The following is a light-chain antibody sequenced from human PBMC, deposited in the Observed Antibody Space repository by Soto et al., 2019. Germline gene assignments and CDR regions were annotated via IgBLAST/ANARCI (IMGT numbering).Light chain of an antibody. CDR3: QQYNSYSRT. CDR2: KAS. CDR1: QSISSW. V-gene: IGKV1-5*03. Sequence: DIQMTQAPSTPAASVGERGTNTWRASQSISSWLAWYQQKPGKAPKLLIYKASSLESGVPSRFSGSGSGTEFTLTISSLQPDDFATYYCQQYNSYSRTFGQGTKVDIK. J-gene: IGKJ1*01.